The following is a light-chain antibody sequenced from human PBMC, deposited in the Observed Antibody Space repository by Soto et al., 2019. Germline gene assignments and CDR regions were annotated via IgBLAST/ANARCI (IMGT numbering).Light chain of an antibody. J-gene: IGLJ1*01. CDR1: SSDIGGYNH. CDR2: EVS. Sequence: QSVLTQPASVSGSPGQSITISCTGTSSDIGGYNHVSWYQQHPGKVPKLMIFEVSNRPSGVSTRFSASKSGNTASLTISGLQAEDEADYYCTSFTSRSTLVFGTGTELPVL. V-gene: IGLV2-14*01. CDR3: TSFTSRSTLV.